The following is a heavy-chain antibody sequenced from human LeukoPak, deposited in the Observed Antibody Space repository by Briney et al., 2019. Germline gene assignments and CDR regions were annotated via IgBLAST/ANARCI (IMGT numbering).Heavy chain of an antibody. CDR3: AKLSMDTAMVRDY. Sequence: GGSLRLSCAASGFTFSSYGMHWVRQAPGKGLEWVSAISGSGGSTYYADSVKGRFTISRDNSKNTLYLQMNSLRAEDTAVYYCAKLSMDTAMVRDYWGQGTLVTVSS. CDR1: GFTFSSYG. D-gene: IGHD5-18*01. J-gene: IGHJ4*02. V-gene: IGHV3-23*01. CDR2: ISGSGGST.